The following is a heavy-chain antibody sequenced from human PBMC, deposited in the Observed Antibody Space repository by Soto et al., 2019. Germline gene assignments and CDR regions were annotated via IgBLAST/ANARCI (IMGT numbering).Heavy chain of an antibody. CDR1: WDSVSDNSAA. J-gene: IGHJ4*01. Sequence: PSQTLSLTCAISWDSVSDNSAAWDWIRQSPSRGLEWLGRTYYRSKWYNDYAVSVKSRITVTPDTYKNQFSLHLNSVTPEDTAVYDSAREFPYYVSSDSYLDYLGHGALV. CDR2: TYYRSKWYN. V-gene: IGHV6-1*01. CDR3: AREFPYYVSSDSYLDY. D-gene: IGHD3-16*01.